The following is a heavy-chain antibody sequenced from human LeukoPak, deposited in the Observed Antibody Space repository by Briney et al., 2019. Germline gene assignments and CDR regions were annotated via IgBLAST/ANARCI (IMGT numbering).Heavy chain of an antibody. J-gene: IGHJ6*04. Sequence: SQTLSLTCTVSGDSLTSGSRYWSWIRQPAGKGLVWIGHFYRSARTTYNTSRESRVTISGDTAKNQFSLKLDSVTAADTAVYFCARCMSELDYGDYAYYYHMDVWGKGTTVTVSS. D-gene: IGHD4-17*01. V-gene: IGHV4-61*09. CDR1: GDSLTSGSRY. CDR2: FYRSART. CDR3: ARCMSELDYGDYAYYYHMDV.